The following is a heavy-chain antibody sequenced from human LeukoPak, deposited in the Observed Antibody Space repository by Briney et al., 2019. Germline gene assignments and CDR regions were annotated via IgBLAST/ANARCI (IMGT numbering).Heavy chain of an antibody. V-gene: IGHV1-18*01. D-gene: IGHD3-3*01. Sequence: ASVKVSCKASGYTVTSYGSSWVRQAPGQGLEWMGWISAYNGNTNYAQKLQGRVTMTTDTSTSTAYMELRSLRSDDTAVYYCARVVYDFWSGLPNWFDPWGQGTLVTVSS. CDR2: ISAYNGNT. J-gene: IGHJ5*02. CDR3: ARVVYDFWSGLPNWFDP. CDR1: GYTVTSYG.